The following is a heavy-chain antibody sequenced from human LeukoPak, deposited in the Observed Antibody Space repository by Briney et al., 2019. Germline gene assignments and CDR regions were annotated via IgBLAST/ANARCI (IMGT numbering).Heavy chain of an antibody. D-gene: IGHD3-10*01. J-gene: IGHJ4*02. CDR2: ISSSSSYI. V-gene: IGHV3-21*01. Sequence: PGGSLRLSCAASGFTFSSYSMNWVRQAPGKGLEWVSSISSSSSYIYYADSVKGRLTISRDNAKNSLYLQMNSLRAEDTAVYYCAREDKVYYYGSSYWGQGTLVTVSS. CDR1: GFTFSSYS. CDR3: AREDKVYYYGSSY.